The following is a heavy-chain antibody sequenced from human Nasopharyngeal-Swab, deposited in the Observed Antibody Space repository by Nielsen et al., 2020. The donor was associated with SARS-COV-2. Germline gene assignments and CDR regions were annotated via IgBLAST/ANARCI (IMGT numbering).Heavy chain of an antibody. CDR2: ISSSSSTI. CDR3: ARAGGSSTSLVDY. Sequence: GESLKISCAASGFTFSYYSMNWVRQAPGKGLEWVSYISSSSSTIYYADSVKGRFTISRDNAKNSLYLQMNSLRAEDTAVYYCARAGGSSTSLVDYWGQGTLVTVSS. D-gene: IGHD2-2*01. J-gene: IGHJ4*02. CDR1: GFTFSYYS. V-gene: IGHV3-48*01.